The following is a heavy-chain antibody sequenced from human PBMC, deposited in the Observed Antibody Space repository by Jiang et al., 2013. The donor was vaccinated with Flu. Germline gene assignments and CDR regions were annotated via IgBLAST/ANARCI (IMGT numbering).Heavy chain of an antibody. V-gene: IGHV3-33*01. J-gene: IGHJ4*02. Sequence: QLLESGGGVVQPGRSLRLSCAASGFTFSTYGMHWVRQAPGKGLEWVAVIWYDGSNKYYADSVKGRFTISRDNSKNTLYLQMNSLRSEDTAVYYCATRSGILEAAFLPPYWGQGTLVTVSS. CDR2: IWYDGSNK. CDR3: ATRSGILEAAFLPPY. D-gene: IGHD6-13*01. CDR1: GFTFSTYG.